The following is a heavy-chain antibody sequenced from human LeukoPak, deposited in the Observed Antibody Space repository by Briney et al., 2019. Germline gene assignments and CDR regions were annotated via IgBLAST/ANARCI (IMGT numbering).Heavy chain of an antibody. J-gene: IGHJ3*02. D-gene: IGHD2-2*01. CDR1: GFTVSSIH. Sequence: GGSLRLSCAASGFTVSSIHMVWVRQAPGKGLDWVSVTYTGGNSYYADSVKGRFIISRDISKNTLYLQMNSLRAEDSALYYCARGGRGSAAVVAPRSFDIWGQGTMVTVSS. V-gene: IGHV3-53*01. CDR3: ARGGRGSAAVVAPRSFDI. CDR2: TYTGGNS.